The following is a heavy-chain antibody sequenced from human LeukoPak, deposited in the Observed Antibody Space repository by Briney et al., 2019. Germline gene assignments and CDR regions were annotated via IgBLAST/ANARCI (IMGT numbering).Heavy chain of an antibody. CDR1: GFTFDDYA. Sequence: GGFLRLSCAASGFTFDDYAMHWVRQAPGKGLEWVSLISGDGGSTYYADSVKGRFTISRDNSKNSLYLQMNSLRSEDTALYYCAKDRDSSGWYGGIYYYYGMDVWGQGTTVTVSS. V-gene: IGHV3-43*02. D-gene: IGHD6-19*01. CDR2: ISGDGGST. CDR3: AKDRDSSGWYGGIYYYYGMDV. J-gene: IGHJ6*02.